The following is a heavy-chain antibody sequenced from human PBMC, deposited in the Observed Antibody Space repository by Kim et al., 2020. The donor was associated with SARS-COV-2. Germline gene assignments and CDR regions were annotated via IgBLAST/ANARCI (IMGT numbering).Heavy chain of an antibody. J-gene: IGHJ3*02. CDR1: GFTFSSYA. Sequence: GGSLRLSCAASGFTFSSYAMSWVRQAPGKGLEWVSAISGSGGSTYYADSVKGRFTISRDNSKNTLYLQMNSLRAEDTAVYYCAKVVVDSSWYRIGAFDIWGQGTMVTVSS. CDR3: AKVVVDSSWYRIGAFDI. D-gene: IGHD6-13*01. V-gene: IGHV3-23*01. CDR2: ISGSGGST.